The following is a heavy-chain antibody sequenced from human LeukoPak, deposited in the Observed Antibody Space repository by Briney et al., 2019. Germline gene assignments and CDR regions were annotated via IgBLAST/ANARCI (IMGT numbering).Heavy chain of an antibody. D-gene: IGHD3-3*01. CDR1: GFTFGKYW. V-gene: IGHV3-7*03. CDR2: IKLDGSEK. J-gene: IGHJ4*02. CDR3: ARDQYDTWSRRGNFDS. Sequence: PGGSLRLSCVASGFTFGKYWMSWVRQAPGKGLEWVANIKLDGSEKNYVDSVKGRFPISRDNTKNSLYLQMNSLRVEDTAVFYCARDQYDTWSRRGNFDSWGQGTLVTVSS.